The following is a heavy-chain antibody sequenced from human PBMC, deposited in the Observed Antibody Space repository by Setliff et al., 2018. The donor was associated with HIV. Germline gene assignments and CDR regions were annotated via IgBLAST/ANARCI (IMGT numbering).Heavy chain of an antibody. Sequence: AGGSLRLSCAASGFTFSSYAMAWVRQAPGKGLEWVSTISATGDTPFYANSVKGRLTISRDNSKNTLYLQMNSLRAEDTAVYYCAKDSGNSGWYLDYWGQGILLTVSS. CDR1: GFTFSSYA. J-gene: IGHJ4*02. D-gene: IGHD6-19*01. CDR3: AKDSGNSGWYLDY. CDR2: ISATGDTP. V-gene: IGHV3-23*01.